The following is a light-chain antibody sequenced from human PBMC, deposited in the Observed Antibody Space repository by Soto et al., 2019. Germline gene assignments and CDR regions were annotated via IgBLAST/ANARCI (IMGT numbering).Light chain of an antibody. CDR3: QHYGSSPYT. V-gene: IGKV3-20*01. CDR1: QRVSTTH. Sequence: EIVLTQSPGPRPFPPGKGPPPSCRASQRVSTTHLAWYQQKPGQAPRLLIYGASSRATGIPDRFSGSGSGTDFTLTISRLEPEDFAVYYCQHYGSSPYTFGRGSNLEIQ. CDR2: GAS. J-gene: IGKJ2*01.